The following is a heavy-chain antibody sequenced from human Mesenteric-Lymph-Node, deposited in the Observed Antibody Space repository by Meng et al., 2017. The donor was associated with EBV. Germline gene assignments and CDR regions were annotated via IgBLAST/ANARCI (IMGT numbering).Heavy chain of an antibody. V-gene: IGHV2-5*02. Sequence: HTTLKGFGHTLVKPPQTLTLTCTFSGFSLSTSAIGVGWIRQPPGKALEWLSLIYWDDDKRYSPSLKTRLSITKDTSKNQVVLTLANVNPVDTARYYCTHVKYGAGSYYSDYWGQGTLVTVSS. J-gene: IGHJ4*02. CDR2: IYWDDDK. CDR1: GFSLSTSAIG. CDR3: THVKYGAGSYYSDY. D-gene: IGHD3-10*01.